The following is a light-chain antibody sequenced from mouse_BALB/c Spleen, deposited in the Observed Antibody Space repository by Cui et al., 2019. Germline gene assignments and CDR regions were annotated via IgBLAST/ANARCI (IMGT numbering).Light chain of an antibody. CDR2: YTS. J-gene: IGKJ2*01. CDR1: QDINKN. CDR3: LKYDNLYT. V-gene: IGKV19-93*01. Sequence: DIQMTQSRSSLSASLGGKVTITCKASQDINKNITWYQHKPGKGPRLLIHYTSTVQPGIPSRGSRSGSGRDYSFSSSNLEPEDIATYYWLKYDNLYTFGGGTKLEIK.